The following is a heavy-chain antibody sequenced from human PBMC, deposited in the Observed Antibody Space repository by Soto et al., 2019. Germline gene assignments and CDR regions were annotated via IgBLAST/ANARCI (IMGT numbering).Heavy chain of an antibody. D-gene: IGHD6-19*01. V-gene: IGHV4-4*07. J-gene: IGHJ5*02. Sequence: PSETLSLTCTVSGGAITSYYWSWIRLPAGKGLEWIGLMTTSGSTNYNPSLKSRVTMSRDASKSQLSLRLTSVTAADTAVYFCARVKGTGWYGVSWFDPWGQGTLVTISS. CDR1: GGAITSYY. CDR3: ARVKGTGWYGVSWFDP. CDR2: MTTSGST.